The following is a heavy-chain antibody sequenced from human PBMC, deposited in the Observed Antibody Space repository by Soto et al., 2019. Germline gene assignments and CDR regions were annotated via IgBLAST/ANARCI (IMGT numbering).Heavy chain of an antibody. CDR3: AKDPGSLMVRTPSHIAAAGTYRRVY. J-gene: IGHJ4*02. CDR1: GFTFSDYY. CDR2: ISSSGSTI. V-gene: IGHV3-11*01. Sequence: PGGSLRLSCAASGFTFSDYYMSWIRQAPGKGLEWVSYISSSGSTIYYADSVKGRFTISRDNSKNTLYLQMNSLRAEDTAVYYCAKDPGSLMVRTPSHIAAAGTYRRVYWGQGTLVTVSS. D-gene: IGHD6-13*01.